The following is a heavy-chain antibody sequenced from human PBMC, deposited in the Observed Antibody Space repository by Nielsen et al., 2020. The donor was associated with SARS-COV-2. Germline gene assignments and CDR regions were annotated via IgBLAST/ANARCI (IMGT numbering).Heavy chain of an antibody. CDR3: ARVGFYGDPEYLDY. J-gene: IGHJ4*02. V-gene: IGHV3-7*01. Sequence: GESPKIPCVVSGFNIRGYWMTGVRQAPGKGLEWVGNIKLDGSEKYYVDSVKGRFTISRDNARNTLYLQMNSLRVEDTAVYYCARVGFYGDPEYLDYWGPGTLVTVSS. CDR1: GFNIRGYW. CDR2: IKLDGSEK. D-gene: IGHD4-17*01.